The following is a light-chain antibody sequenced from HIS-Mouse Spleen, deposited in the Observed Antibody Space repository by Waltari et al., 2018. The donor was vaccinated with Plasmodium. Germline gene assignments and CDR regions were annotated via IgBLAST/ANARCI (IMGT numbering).Light chain of an antibody. V-gene: IGLV2-14*03. CDR2: DVS. J-gene: IGLJ2*01. Sequence: QSALTQPASVSGSPGQSITISCTATSSDVGGSNYVPWYHQPPGKAPKLMIYDVSNRPSGVSNRFSGSKSGNTASLTISGLQAEDEADYYCSSYTSSSTLVFGGGTKLTVL. CDR3: SSYTSSSTLV. CDR1: SSDVGGSNY.